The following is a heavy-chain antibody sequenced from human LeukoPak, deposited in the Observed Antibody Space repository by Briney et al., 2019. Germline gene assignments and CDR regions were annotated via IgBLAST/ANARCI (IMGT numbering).Heavy chain of an antibody. D-gene: IGHD6-19*01. CDR2: ISWNGGSI. Sequence: GRSLRLSCAASGFTFDDYAMHWVRQAPGKGLEWVSGISWNGGSIGYADSVKGRFTISRDNAKNSLYLQMNSLRPEDTALYYCAKDITSGWYVGGPDYWGQGTLVTVSS. J-gene: IGHJ4*02. V-gene: IGHV3-9*01. CDR3: AKDITSGWYVGGPDY. CDR1: GFTFDDYA.